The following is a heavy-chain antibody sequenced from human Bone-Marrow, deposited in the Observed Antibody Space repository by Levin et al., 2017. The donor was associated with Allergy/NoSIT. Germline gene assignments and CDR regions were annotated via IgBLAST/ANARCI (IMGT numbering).Heavy chain of an antibody. Sequence: LAGGSLRLSCAASGFTFRSFEMNWVRQAPGKGLEWVSYISSSGTTIYYADSVKGRFTISRDNAKNSLYLQMNSLRAEDTALYYCARDQGYCTDGECHYYYMDVWGKGTTVTVSS. J-gene: IGHJ6*03. CDR2: ISSSGTTI. V-gene: IGHV3-48*03. CDR1: GFTFRSFE. CDR3: ARDQGYCTDGECHYYYMDV. D-gene: IGHD2-8*01.